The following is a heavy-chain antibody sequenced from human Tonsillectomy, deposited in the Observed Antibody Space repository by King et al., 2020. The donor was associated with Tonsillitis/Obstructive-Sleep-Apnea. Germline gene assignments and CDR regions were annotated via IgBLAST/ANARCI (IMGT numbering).Heavy chain of an antibody. CDR1: GFTFSSYA. CDR3: AKVNAYDSSGYYSA. V-gene: IGHV3-23*04. Sequence: QLVQSGGGLVQPGGSLRLSCAASGFTFSSYAMSWVRQAPGKGLEWGSGISGSGDSTYYADSVKGRFTISRDNSKNTLYLQMNSLRVEDTAVYYCAKVNAYDSSGYYSAWGQGTLVTVSS. D-gene: IGHD3-22*01. CDR2: ISGSGDST. J-gene: IGHJ5*02.